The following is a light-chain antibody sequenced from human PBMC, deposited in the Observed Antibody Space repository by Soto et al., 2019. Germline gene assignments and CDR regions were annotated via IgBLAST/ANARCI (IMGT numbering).Light chain of an antibody. CDR1: SSNIGAGYE. CDR3: HSYDRSLSGYV. CDR2: ENN. Sequence: QSVLTQPPSVSGAPGQRVTISCTRSSSNIGAGYEAHWYQQVPGTAPKLLIYENNKRPSGVPDRFSGSKSGTSASLAITGPRAEDEAEYYCHSYDRSLSGYVFGTGTKVTVL. V-gene: IGLV1-40*01. J-gene: IGLJ1*01.